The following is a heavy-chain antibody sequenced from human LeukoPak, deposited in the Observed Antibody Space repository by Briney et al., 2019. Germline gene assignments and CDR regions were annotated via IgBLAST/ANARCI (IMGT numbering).Heavy chain of an antibody. J-gene: IGHJ4*02. CDR2: IIPRFTP. Sequence: SVKVSCKASGGTFSSYAISWVRQAPGQGLEWMGGIIPRFTPNYAQHFQGRVTITTDEATTTAYLELSNLRSDDTAVYYCAGLGYSGYGPRSLFDNWGQGTLITVST. D-gene: IGHD5-12*01. CDR1: GGTFSSYA. CDR3: AGLGYSGYGPRSLFDN. V-gene: IGHV1-69*05.